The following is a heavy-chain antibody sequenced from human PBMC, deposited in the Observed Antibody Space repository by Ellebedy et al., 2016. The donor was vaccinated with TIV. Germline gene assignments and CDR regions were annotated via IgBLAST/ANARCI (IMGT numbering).Heavy chain of an antibody. CDR1: GGSISSYY. J-gene: IGHJ4*02. V-gene: IGHV4-59*01. CDR2: IYYSGST. D-gene: IGHD6-19*01. CDR3: ACAVAGPAPHFDY. Sequence: MPSETLSLTCTVSGGSISSYYWSWIRQPPGKGLEWIGYIYYSGSTNYNPSLKSRVTISVDTSKNQFSLKLSSVTAADTAVYYCACAVAGPAPHFDYWGQGTLVTVSS.